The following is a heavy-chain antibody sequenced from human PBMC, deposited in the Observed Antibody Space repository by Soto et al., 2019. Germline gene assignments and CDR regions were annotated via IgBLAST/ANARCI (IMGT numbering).Heavy chain of an antibody. Sequence: QITLKESGPTLVKPTQTLTLTCTFSGFSLTTNGMGVGWIRQPPGKALEWLGIIYWDDDNRYSPSLKSRLTISKDTSKVQVVLTLTNMDPVDTATYCCAHRRWGRGVTPYLAVWGKGTTVTVSS. J-gene: IGHJ6*03. CDR2: IYWDDDN. CDR1: GFSLTTNGMG. CDR3: AHRRWGRGVTPYLAV. V-gene: IGHV2-5*02. D-gene: IGHD3-10*01.